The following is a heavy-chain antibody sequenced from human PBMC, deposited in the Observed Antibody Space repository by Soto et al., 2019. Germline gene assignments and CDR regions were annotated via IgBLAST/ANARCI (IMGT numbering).Heavy chain of an antibody. J-gene: IGHJ4*02. Sequence: QVQLVQSGAEVTKPGSSVTVSCKASGDTFSTYGFDWVRQAPGQRLEWMGGVIPVVGKTNCAQEFQGRLTISADDSTGRVCMQLSSRTSEGTAVYYGGRAGGRQLEGRGGWDYWGQGTLVTVAS. CDR3: GRAGGRQLEGRGGWDY. CDR2: VIPVVGKT. CDR1: GDTFSTYG. V-gene: IGHV1-69*01. D-gene: IGHD6-13*01.